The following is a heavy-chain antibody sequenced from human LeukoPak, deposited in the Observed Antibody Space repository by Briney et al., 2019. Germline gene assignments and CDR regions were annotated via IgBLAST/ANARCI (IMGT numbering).Heavy chain of an antibody. V-gene: IGHV3-66*02. CDR2: LYSGGGT. CDR1: GFSVSDNY. J-gene: IGHJ5*02. D-gene: IGHD4-23*01. Sequence: PGGSLRLSCAASGFSVSDNYMSWVRQAPGKGLEWVSSLYSGGGTYYPDSVQGRFTISRDNSKNTLFLQMNSLRPEDTAVYSCARITGVHFDPWGQGTLVTVSS. CDR3: ARITGVHFDP.